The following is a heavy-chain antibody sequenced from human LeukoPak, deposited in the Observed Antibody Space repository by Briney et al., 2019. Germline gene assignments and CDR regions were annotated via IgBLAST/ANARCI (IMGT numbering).Heavy chain of an antibody. V-gene: IGHV3-30*02. CDR1: GFTFSSYG. CDR2: IRYDGSNK. Sequence: GGSLRLSSAASGFTFSSYGMHWVRQAPGKGLEWEAFIRYDGSNKYYADSVKGRFTISRDNSKNTLYLQMNSLRAEDTAVYYCAKAGQLGTLLGYWRQGTLVTVSS. CDR3: AKAGQLGTLLGY. D-gene: IGHD5-18*01. J-gene: IGHJ4*02.